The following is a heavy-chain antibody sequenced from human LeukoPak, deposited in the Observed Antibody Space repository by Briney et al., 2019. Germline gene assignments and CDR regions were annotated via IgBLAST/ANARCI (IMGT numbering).Heavy chain of an antibody. CDR2: ISWNSGSR. V-gene: IGHV3-9*01. CDR3: ARDPYNGYYGDDYYYYMDV. CDR1: GFTFSSYG. J-gene: IGHJ6*03. D-gene: IGHD4-17*01. Sequence: GGSLRLSCAASGFTFSSYGMHWVRQAPGKGLEWVSGISWNSGSRGYADSVKGRFTISRDNAKNLLYLQMNSLRAEDTAVYYCARDPYNGYYGDDYYYYMDVWGKGTTVTISS.